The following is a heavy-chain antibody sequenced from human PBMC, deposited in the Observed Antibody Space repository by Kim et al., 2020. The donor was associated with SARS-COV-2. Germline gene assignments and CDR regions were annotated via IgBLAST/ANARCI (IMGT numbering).Heavy chain of an antibody. V-gene: IGHV3-11*06. Sequence: GGSLRLSCVASGFVFSDYYMTWIRQAPGKGLEWLSYISDSSHYTNDADSVRGXXTISXXXAKXXLYLKXDSLRAEDTAXXXCAXXHNWXPYYFDYXXQGTXXXVXS. D-gene: IGHD1-20*01. CDR3: AXXHNWXPYYFDY. CDR1: GFVFSDYY. CDR2: ISDSSHYT. J-gene: IGHJ4*02.